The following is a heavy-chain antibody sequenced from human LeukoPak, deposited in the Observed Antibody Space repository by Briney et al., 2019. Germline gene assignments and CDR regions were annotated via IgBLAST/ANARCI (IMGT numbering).Heavy chain of an antibody. V-gene: IGHV1-2*02. Sequence: VASVKVSCKASGYSFTGYFIHWVRQAPGQGLEWMGCIDPNSGDTKYAQKFQGRVSTPRDTSTRTAYMELSRLRSDDTAVYFCARSGSTGYSLDYWGQGTLVTVSS. D-gene: IGHD3-22*01. CDR2: IDPNSGDT. CDR1: GYSFTGYF. J-gene: IGHJ4*02. CDR3: ARSGSTGYSLDY.